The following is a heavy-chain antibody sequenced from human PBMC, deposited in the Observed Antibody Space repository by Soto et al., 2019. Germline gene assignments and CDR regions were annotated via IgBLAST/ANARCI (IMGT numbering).Heavy chain of an antibody. V-gene: IGHV3-74*01. Sequence: EVQLVESGGGLVQPGGSLRLSCAASGFTFSNYWMHWVRQAPGKGLVWLSRIDSDGSTTSYADSVKGRFTISRDNAKNTVYLPRNSLRAAATAVYYCARDPTYFYDSSGYYDFWGQGTLVTVSS. CDR3: ARDPTYFYDSSGYYDF. D-gene: IGHD3-22*01. CDR2: IDSDGSTT. CDR1: GFTFSNYW. J-gene: IGHJ4*02.